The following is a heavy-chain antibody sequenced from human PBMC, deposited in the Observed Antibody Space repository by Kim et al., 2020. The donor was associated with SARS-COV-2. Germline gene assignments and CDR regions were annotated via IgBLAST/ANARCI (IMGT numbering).Heavy chain of an antibody. V-gene: IGHV4-59*08. J-gene: IGHJ3*02. CDR1: GGSISSYY. D-gene: IGHD6-19*01. Sequence: SETLSLTCTVSGGSISSYYWSWIRQPPGKGLEWIGYIYYSGSTNYNPSLKSRVTISVDTSKNQFSLKLSSVTAADTAVYYCARHGWGASGGAFDIWGQGTMVTVSS. CDR3: ARHGWGASGGAFDI. CDR2: IYYSGST.